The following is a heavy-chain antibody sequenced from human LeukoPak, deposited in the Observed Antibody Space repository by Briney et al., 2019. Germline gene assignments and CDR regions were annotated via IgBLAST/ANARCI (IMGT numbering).Heavy chain of an antibody. CDR3: AKGRILVRGVIAT. D-gene: IGHD3-10*01. V-gene: IGHV3-23*01. CDR2: ISGSGGST. J-gene: IGHJ5*02. CDR1: GFTFSSYA. Sequence: GGSLRLSCAASGFTFSSYAMSWVRQAPGKGLEWVSAISGSGGSTYYADSVKGRFTISRDNSKNTLYLQMNSLRAEDTAGYYCAKGRILVRGVIATWGQGTLVTVSS.